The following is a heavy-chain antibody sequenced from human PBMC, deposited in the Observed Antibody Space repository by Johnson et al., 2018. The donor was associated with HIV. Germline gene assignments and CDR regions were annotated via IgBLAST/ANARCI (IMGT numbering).Heavy chain of an antibody. Sequence: QLVESGGGLVQRGGSLRLSCAASGFTFRSYWMSWVRQAPGKGLEWVANINRDGSEKYYVDSVKGRFTISRDNAEKSLYLQMNSLRAEDTAVYYALLGQDGGGIWGQGTMVTVSS. D-gene: IGHD3-16*01. V-gene: IGHV3-7*01. CDR3: LLGQDGGGI. CDR1: GFTFRSYW. CDR2: INRDGSEK. J-gene: IGHJ3*02.